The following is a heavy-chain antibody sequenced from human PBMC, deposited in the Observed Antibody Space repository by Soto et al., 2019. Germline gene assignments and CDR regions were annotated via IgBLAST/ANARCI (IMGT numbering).Heavy chain of an antibody. CDR1: GGSIISYY. J-gene: IGHJ5*01. CDR2: IYTSGST. Sequence: SETLPLTCTVSGGSIISYYWSWIRQPAGQGLEWIGRIYTSGSTNYNPSLKSRVTMSVDTSKNQFSLKLSSVTAADTAVYYCSRQGAFFDLFDSCGQGTMVTVSA. D-gene: IGHD3-16*01. CDR3: SRQGAFFDLFDS. V-gene: IGHV4-4*07.